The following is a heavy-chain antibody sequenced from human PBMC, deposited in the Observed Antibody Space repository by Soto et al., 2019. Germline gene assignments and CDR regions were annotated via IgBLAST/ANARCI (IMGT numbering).Heavy chain of an antibody. J-gene: IGHJ4*02. CDR1: GGSISSGDYY. CDR3: ARDRLRDSSFDY. CDR2: IYYSGST. V-gene: IGHV4-30-4*01. D-gene: IGHD4-17*01. Sequence: SETLSLTCTVSGGSISSGDYYWSWIRQPPGKGLEWIGYIYYSGSTYYNPSLKSRVTISVDTSKNQFSLKLSSVAAADTAVYYCARDRLRDSSFDYWGQGTLVTVSS.